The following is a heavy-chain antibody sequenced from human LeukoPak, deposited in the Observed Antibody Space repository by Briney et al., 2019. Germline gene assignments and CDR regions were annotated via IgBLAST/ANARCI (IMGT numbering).Heavy chain of an antibody. CDR2: ISTYNGNT. CDR3: ARDHTGSYYY. J-gene: IGHJ4*02. Sequence: ASVKASCKASGYTFTSYGISWVRQAPGQGLEWVGWISTYNGNTNYAQKLQGRVTMTTDTSTSTAYMELRSLRSDDTAVYYCARDHTGSYYYWGQGTLVTVSS. V-gene: IGHV1-18*01. CDR1: GYTFTSYG. D-gene: IGHD1-26*01.